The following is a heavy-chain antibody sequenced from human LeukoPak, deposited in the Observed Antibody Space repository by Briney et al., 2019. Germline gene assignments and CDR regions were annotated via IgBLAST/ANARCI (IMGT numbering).Heavy chain of an antibody. J-gene: IGHJ3*01. V-gene: IGHV4-59*04. CDR2: IYYNGGT. CDR1: GGSISNFY. CDR3: GNFDF. Sequence: SETLSLTCTVSGGSISNFYWSWIRQPPGKGLEWIGSIYYNGGTYYNPSLRSRVTMSVDTSKNQFSLKLTSVTAADTAVYYCGNFDFWGQGTMVIVSP.